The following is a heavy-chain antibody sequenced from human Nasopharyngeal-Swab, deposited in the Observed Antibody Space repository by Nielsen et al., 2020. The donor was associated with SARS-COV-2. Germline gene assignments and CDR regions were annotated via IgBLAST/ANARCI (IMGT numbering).Heavy chain of an antibody. V-gene: IGHV3-48*03. D-gene: IGHD3-3*01. Sequence: SCAASGFTFSSFEMNWVRQAPGKGLEWLSYISNSGSGTTIYYADSVKGRFTISRDNAKNSLYLQMNSLRAEDTAVYYCARESLRFLDYWGQGTLVTVSS. CDR3: ARESLRFLDY. CDR2: ISNSGSGTTI. CDR1: GFTFSSFE. J-gene: IGHJ4*02.